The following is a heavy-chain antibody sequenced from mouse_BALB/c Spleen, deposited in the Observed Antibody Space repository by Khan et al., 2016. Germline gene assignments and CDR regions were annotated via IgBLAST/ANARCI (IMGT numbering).Heavy chain of an antibody. CDR2: IYPGDGDT. J-gene: IGHJ2*01. CDR1: GYAFSIYW. CDR3: ARSGYGYDD. V-gene: IGHV1-80*01. Sequence: QVRLQQSGAELVRPGSSVKISCKASGYAFSIYWMNWVKQRPGQGLEWIGQIYPGDGDTDYNGKFKDKATLTANKSSSTAYMQLSSLTSEDSAVYFCARSGYGYDDWGQGTTLTVSS. D-gene: IGHD2-2*01.